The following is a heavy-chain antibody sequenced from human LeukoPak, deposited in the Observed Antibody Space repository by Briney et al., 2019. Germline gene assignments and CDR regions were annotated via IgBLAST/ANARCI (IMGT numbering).Heavy chain of an antibody. V-gene: IGHV3-23*01. CDR3: AKVSVTMIVVVNGYFDY. D-gene: IGHD3-22*01. CDR2: ISGSGGST. CDR1: GFTFSSYA. Sequence: PGGSLRLSCAASGFTFSSYAMSWVRRAPGKGLEWVSAISGSGGSTYYADSVKGRFTISRDNSKNTLYLQMNSLRAEDTAVYYCAKVSVTMIVVVNGYFDYWGQGTLVTVSS. J-gene: IGHJ4*02.